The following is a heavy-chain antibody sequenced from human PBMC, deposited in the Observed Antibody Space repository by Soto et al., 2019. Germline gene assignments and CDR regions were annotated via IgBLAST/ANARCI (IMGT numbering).Heavy chain of an antibody. CDR1: GFTFSSYA. CDR2: TSGSGGST. Sequence: PGGSLRLSCAASGFTFSSYAMSWVRQAPGKGLEWVSATSGSGGSTYYADSVKGRFTISRDNSKNTLYLQMNSLRAEDTAVYYCAKVLDNWNYGAFDWCGRGTLGTVSS. CDR3: AKVLDNWNYGAFDW. D-gene: IGHD1-7*01. J-gene: IGHJ4*02. V-gene: IGHV3-23*01.